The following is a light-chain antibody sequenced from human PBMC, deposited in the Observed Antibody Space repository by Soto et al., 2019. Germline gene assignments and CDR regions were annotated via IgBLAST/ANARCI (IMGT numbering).Light chain of an antibody. CDR2: KIS. CDR3: MQGTLWPWT. Sequence: DGVMTQSPLSLPVTLGQPASISCSSSQILVDRDGKTYFNWYQWRPGQPPRRLIYKISYRDSGVPDRFSGSGSGTYFTLKISRVEAEDVGFYYCMQGTLWPWTFGQGTKVDIK. J-gene: IGKJ1*01. CDR1: QILVDRDGKTY. V-gene: IGKV2-30*01.